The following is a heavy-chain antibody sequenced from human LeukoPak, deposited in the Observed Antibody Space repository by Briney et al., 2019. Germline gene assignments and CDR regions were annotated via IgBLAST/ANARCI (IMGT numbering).Heavy chain of an antibody. D-gene: IGHD3-10*02. Sequence: GGSLRLSCAASGFTFSSYEMDWVRQAPGKGLEWVSYISSSGSTIYYADSVKGRFTISRDNAKNSLYPQMNSLRAEDTAVYYCAELGITMIGGVWGKGTTVTISS. CDR3: AELGITMIGGV. CDR2: ISSSGSTI. CDR1: GFTFSSYE. V-gene: IGHV3-48*03. J-gene: IGHJ6*04.